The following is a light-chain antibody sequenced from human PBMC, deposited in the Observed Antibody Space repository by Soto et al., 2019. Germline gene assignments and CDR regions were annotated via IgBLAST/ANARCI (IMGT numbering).Light chain of an antibody. Sequence: DFQMTQSPSTLSASVGDRVTITCRASQSISGWLAWYQQKPGKAPKLLIYDVSSLETGVPSRFSGSGSGTEFTLAISSPQPDDFATYYCQQFNSYPWTFGQGTKVDI. J-gene: IGKJ1*01. CDR1: QSISGW. V-gene: IGKV1-5*01. CDR2: DVS. CDR3: QQFNSYPWT.